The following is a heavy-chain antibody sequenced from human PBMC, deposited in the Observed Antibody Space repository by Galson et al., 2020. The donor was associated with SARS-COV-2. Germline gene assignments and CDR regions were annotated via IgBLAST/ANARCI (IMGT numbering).Heavy chain of an antibody. CDR1: GFTFSSYS. CDR3: ASDQVEMATNFHYYYYGMDV. J-gene: IGHJ6*02. V-gene: IGHV3-21*01. CDR2: ISSSSSYI. D-gene: IGHD5-12*01. Sequence: TGGSLRLSCAASGFTFSSYSMNWVRQAPGKGLEWVSSISSSSSYIYYADSVKGRFTISRDNAKNSLYLQMNSLRAEDTAVYYCASDQVEMATNFHYYYYGMDVWGQGTTVTVSS.